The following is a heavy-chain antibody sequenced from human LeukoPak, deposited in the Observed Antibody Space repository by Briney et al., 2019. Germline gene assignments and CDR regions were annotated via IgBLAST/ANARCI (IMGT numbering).Heavy chain of an antibody. V-gene: IGHV3-33*01. Sequence: GGSLRLSCAASGFTFSSYGMHWVRQAPGKGLEWVAVIWYDGSNKYYADSVKGRFTISRDNSKNTLYLQMNSLRAEDTAVYYCARSRIAAAHPVGWGQGTLVTVSS. J-gene: IGHJ4*02. CDR1: GFTFSSYG. CDR3: ARSRIAAAHPVG. CDR2: IWYDGSNK. D-gene: IGHD6-13*01.